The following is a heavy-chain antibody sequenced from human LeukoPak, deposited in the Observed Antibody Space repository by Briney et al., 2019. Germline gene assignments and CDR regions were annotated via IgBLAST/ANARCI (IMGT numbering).Heavy chain of an antibody. CDR3: ARTASGWFSQHP. V-gene: IGHV4-34*01. J-gene: IGHJ5*02. Sequence: SETLSLTCAVYGGSFSGYYWSWIRQPPGKGLEGIGEINHSGSTNYNPSLKSRVTISVDTSKNQFSLKLSSVTAADTAVYYCARTASGWFSQHPWGQGTLVTVSS. CDR1: GGSFSGYY. D-gene: IGHD6-19*01. CDR2: INHSGST.